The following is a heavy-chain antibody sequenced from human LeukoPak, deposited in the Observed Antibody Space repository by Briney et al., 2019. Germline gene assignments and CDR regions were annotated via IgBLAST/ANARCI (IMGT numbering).Heavy chain of an antibody. CDR1: GIPFSNYT. CDR3: ARVNSALVVSSEGSWAGSLGFDH. D-gene: IGHD3-22*01. CDR2: ISGSSRYI. Sequence: GGSLRLSCAASGIPFSNYTLTWVRQAPGKGLVWVSSISGSSRYIHYSDSVRGRFSISRDNAKNSVYLQMDSLTADGTAVYYCARVNSALVVSSEGSWAGSLGFDHWGQGILVIVSS. J-gene: IGHJ4*02. V-gene: IGHV3-21*06.